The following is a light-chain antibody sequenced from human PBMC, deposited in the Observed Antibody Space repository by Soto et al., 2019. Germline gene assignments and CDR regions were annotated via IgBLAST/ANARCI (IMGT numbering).Light chain of an antibody. J-gene: IGLJ3*02. CDR1: TGTVTSGHY. CDR2: DTN. Sequence: QAVVTQEPSLTVSPGGTVTLTCGSSTGTVTSGHYPYWFQQKPGQAPRTLMYDTNYKHSWTPARFSGSLLGGKAALTLSGAQPEDEAEYSCSLYYSGAWVFGGGTKLTVL. V-gene: IGLV7-46*01. CDR3: SLYYSGAWV.